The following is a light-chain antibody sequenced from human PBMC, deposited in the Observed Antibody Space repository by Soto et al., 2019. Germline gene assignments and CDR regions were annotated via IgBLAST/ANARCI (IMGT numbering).Light chain of an antibody. CDR1: QSVSIN. V-gene: IGKV3-15*01. CDR2: CAS. Sequence: MTGSGDTLSVAPWERDTLSCRGTQSVSINLAFYQQKPGQAPRXXIVCASTRATGSPARLSGSGSGTEFTLTISSLQSEDFAVYYCHQYDNGPRTFGGGTKVDIK. CDR3: HQYDNGPRT. J-gene: IGKJ4*02.